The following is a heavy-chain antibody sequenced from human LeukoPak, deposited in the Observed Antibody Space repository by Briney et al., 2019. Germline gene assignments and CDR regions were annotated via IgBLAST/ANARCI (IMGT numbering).Heavy chain of an antibody. CDR2: IKQDGSER. V-gene: IGHV3-7*03. D-gene: IGHD1-1*01. J-gene: IGHJ4*02. Sequence: GGSLRLSCAASGFTFSNYWMTWVRQAPGKGLEWVANIKQDGSERYYVDSVKGRFTISRDNAKNSLYLQMNSLSADDTAIYYCARTARSGDIRGQGTLVTVSS. CDR3: ARTARSGDI. CDR1: GFTFSNYW.